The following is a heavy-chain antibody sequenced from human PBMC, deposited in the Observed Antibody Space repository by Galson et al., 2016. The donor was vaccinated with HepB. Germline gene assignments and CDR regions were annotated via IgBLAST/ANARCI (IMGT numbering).Heavy chain of an antibody. J-gene: IGHJ2*01. Sequence: SETLSLTCSVSGGSISNYYWSWIRQSPRKGLEWIGYVSYTGSTDYNPSLKSRVTISVDTSTNQFSLNLNSVTAADTAVYYCARFGTDLKWWYFDLWGRGTLVTVSS. V-gene: IGHV4-59*01. CDR1: GGSISNYY. CDR3: ARFGTDLKWWYFDL. D-gene: IGHD1-1*01. CDR2: VSYTGST.